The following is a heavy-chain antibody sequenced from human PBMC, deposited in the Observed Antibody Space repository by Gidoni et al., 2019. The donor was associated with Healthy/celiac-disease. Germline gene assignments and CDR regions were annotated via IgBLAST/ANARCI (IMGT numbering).Heavy chain of an antibody. Sequence: EVHQLESGRGLVQPGGSLRFPCAASGFPFINYAINWVRQAPGKGLEWGSTISGSGGGTYNADSVKGRFTISRDNSKNTLYLQMNSLRAEDTAVYYCARANYDYVWGSSFDYWGQGALVTVSS. V-gene: IGHV3-23*01. D-gene: IGHD3-16*01. CDR2: ISGSGGGT. CDR1: GFPFINYA. J-gene: IGHJ4*02. CDR3: ARANYDYVWGSSFDY.